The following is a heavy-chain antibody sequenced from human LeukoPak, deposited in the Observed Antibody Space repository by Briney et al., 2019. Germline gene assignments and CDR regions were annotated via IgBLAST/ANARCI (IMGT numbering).Heavy chain of an antibody. V-gene: IGHV4-59*01. CDR1: DDSITIYY. CDR2: AYYSGST. J-gene: IGHJ4*02. Sequence: PSETLSLTCTVSDDSITIYYWTWIRQPPGKGLEWIGYAYYSGSTNYNPSLKSRVTISVDTSKNQFSLRLSSVTSADTAVYYCARGPYYFDSSGNFDYWGQGTLVTVSS. D-gene: IGHD3-22*01. CDR3: ARGPYYFDSSGNFDY.